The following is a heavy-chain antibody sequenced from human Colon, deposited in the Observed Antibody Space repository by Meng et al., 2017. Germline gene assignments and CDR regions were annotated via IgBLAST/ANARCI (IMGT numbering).Heavy chain of an antibody. Sequence: GRRVGFGGGVVQPGGSLGPSCAASGLTFGSFAMHWVRQAPGKGLEWVAGISYDGSHKFYADSVKGRFAISRDNSENTLFLQMSSLRAEDTALYYCTRDYNDGSGRFDIWGQGTLVTVSS. J-gene: IGHJ4*02. V-gene: IGHV3-30*15. CDR1: GLTFGSFA. CDR2: ISYDGSHK. CDR3: TRDYNDGSGRFDI. D-gene: IGHD3-22*01.